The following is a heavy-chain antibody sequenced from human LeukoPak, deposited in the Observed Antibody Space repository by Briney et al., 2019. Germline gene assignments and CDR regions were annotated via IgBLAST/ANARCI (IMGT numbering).Heavy chain of an antibody. CDR2: IKQDGSEK. CDR1: EFTFSSYW. CDR3: ARDGGYCSGGTCYSTH. V-gene: IGHV3-7*03. J-gene: IGHJ4*02. D-gene: IGHD2-15*01. Sequence: GSLRLSCAASEFTFSSYWMSWVRQAPGKGLEWVASIKQDGSEKYYVDSVRGRFTISRDNANNSLYLQMNCLRAEDTAMYYCARDGGYCSGGTCYSTHWRQGSLVTVSS.